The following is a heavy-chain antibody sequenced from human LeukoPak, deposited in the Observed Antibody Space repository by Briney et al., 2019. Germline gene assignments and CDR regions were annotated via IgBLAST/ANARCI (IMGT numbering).Heavy chain of an antibody. CDR1: GYTFTGYY. Sequence: GASVKVSCKASGYTFTGYYMHWVRQAPGQGLEWMGWINPNSGGTNYAQKFQGWVTMTRDTSISTAYMELSRLRSDDTAVYYCARERVAAGTNWFDPWGQGTLVTVSS. V-gene: IGHV1-2*04. J-gene: IGHJ5*02. CDR3: ARERVAAGTNWFDP. CDR2: INPNSGGT. D-gene: IGHD6-13*01.